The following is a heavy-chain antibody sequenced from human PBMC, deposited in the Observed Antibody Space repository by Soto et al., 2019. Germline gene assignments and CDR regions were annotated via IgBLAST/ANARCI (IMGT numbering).Heavy chain of an antibody. CDR2: IYYSGST. V-gene: IGHV4-31*03. CDR3: ARSIRVTGYNWFDP. D-gene: IGHD2-21*01. Sequence: PSETLSLTCTVSGGSISSGGYYWSWIRQHPGKGLEWIGYIYYSGSTYYNPSLKSRVTISVDTSKNQFSLKLSSVTAADTAVYYCARSIRVTGYNWFDPWGQGTLVTVSS. J-gene: IGHJ5*02. CDR1: GGSISSGGYY.